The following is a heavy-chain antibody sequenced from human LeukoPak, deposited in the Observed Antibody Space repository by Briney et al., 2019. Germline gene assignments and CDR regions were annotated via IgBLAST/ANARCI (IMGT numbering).Heavy chain of an antibody. J-gene: IGHJ4*02. CDR3: ARGRLNLAGATRFVY. CDR1: RGTFIRYA. Sequence: SVTVSCKASRGTFIRYAISWVRPAPGQGLDWMGGIILIFCTANYAHKFQGRVTISADESTSTAYMELSSLRSEDTAVYYCARGRLNLAGATRFVYWGQGTLVTVSS. D-gene: IGHD1-26*01. CDR2: IILIFCTA. V-gene: IGHV1-69*01.